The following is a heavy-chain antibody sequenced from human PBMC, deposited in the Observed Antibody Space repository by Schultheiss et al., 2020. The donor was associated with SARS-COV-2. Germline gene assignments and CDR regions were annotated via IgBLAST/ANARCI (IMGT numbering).Heavy chain of an antibody. J-gene: IGHJ6*02. V-gene: IGHV3-30*04. CDR3: AKAGSELGDYYGMDV. CDR2: ISYDGSNK. CDR1: GFTFSSYA. Sequence: GGSLRLSCAASGFTFSSYAMHWVRQAPGKGLEWVAVISYDGSNKYYADSVKGRFTISRDNAKNSLYLQMNSLRAEDTALYYCAKAGSELGDYYGMDVWGQGTTVTVSS. D-gene: IGHD7-27*01.